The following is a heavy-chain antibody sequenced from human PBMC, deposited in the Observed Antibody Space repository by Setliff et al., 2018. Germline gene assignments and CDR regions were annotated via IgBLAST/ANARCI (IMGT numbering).Heavy chain of an antibody. CDR2: ISAYNGNT. CDR1: GYTFTSYG. CDR3: ARDVGTSSFEVATMIVVAATDAFDI. Sequence: EASVKVSCKAPGYTFTSYGISWVRQAPGQGLEWMGWISAYNGNTNYAQKLQGRVTMTTDTSTSTAYMELRSLRSDDTAVYYCARDVGTSSFEVATMIVVAATDAFDIWGQGTMVTVSS. D-gene: IGHD3-22*01. V-gene: IGHV1-18*01. J-gene: IGHJ3*02.